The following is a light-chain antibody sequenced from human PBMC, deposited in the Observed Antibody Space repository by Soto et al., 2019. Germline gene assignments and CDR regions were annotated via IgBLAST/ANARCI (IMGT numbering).Light chain of an antibody. V-gene: IGLV1-47*01. CDR2: RNN. CDR1: SSNIGGNY. Sequence: QSVLTQPPSASGTPGQRVTISCSGSSSNIGGNYVYWYQQLPGRAPKLLIYRNNQRPSGVPDRFSGSKSGTSASLAISGLRSEDEADYYCAAWDDSLSGLVFGGGTKVTVL. CDR3: AAWDDSLSGLV. J-gene: IGLJ2*01.